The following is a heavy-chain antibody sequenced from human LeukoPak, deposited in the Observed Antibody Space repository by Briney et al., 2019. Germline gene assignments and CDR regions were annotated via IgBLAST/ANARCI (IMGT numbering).Heavy chain of an antibody. Sequence: SETLSHTCTIPGGSISHYHWNCIRQSAGMTMEWIGRLYTCGIIDYHPSLQSRVKMSIDTPKTLFSLEVRSVTAADTALYYCATWSSGYYFDAFDIWGQGTMVTVSS. D-gene: IGHD3-22*01. J-gene: IGHJ3*02. CDR3: ATWSSGYYFDAFDI. V-gene: IGHV4-4*07. CDR2: LYTCGII. CDR1: GGSISHYH.